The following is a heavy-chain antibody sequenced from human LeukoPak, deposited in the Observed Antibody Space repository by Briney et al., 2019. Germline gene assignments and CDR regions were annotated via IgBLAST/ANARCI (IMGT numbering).Heavy chain of an antibody. V-gene: IGHV1-69*05. J-gene: IGHJ3*02. Sequence: SVKVSCKASGGTFSSYAISWVRQAPGQGLEWMGGIISIFGTANYAQKFQGRVTITTDESTSTAYMELSSLRSEDTAVYYCARGSSWYDAFDIWGQGTMVTVSS. CDR2: IISIFGTA. D-gene: IGHD6-13*01. CDR1: GGTFSSYA. CDR3: ARGSSWYDAFDI.